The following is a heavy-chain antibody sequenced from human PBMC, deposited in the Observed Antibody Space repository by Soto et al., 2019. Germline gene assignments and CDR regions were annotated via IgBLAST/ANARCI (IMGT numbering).Heavy chain of an antibody. CDR1: GFKFNDYA. CDR2: ASWNGDII. Sequence: EVQLVESGGALVQPGRSLRLSCVASGFKFNDYAIHWVRQAPGKGLEWVSGASWNGDIIGYADSVKGRFTISRDNAKNSLYLQMISLRAEDAALYYCANDSQVYYMDVWGQGTTVTVSS. V-gene: IGHV3-9*01. CDR3: ANDSQVYYMDV. J-gene: IGHJ6*03.